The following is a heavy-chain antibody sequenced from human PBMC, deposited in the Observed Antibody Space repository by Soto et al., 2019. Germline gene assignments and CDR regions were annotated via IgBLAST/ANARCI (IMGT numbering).Heavy chain of an antibody. CDR1: GYSFTNYW. CDR2: IYPGDSNT. V-gene: IGHV5-51*01. D-gene: IGHD3-22*01. CDR3: ARPLYYDSSGYPSDI. J-gene: IGHJ3*02. Sequence: GESLKISCKGSGYSFTNYWIGWVRQMPGKGLEWMGIIYPGDSNTRYSPSFQGQVTISADKSISTAYLQWNSLKASDIAMYYCARPLYYDSSGYPSDIWGQGTMVTVSS.